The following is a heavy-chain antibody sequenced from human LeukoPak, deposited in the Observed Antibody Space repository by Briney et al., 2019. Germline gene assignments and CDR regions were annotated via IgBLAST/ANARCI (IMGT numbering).Heavy chain of an antibody. Sequence: SQTLSLTCTVSGGSISSGGYYWSWIRQHPGKGLEWIGYIYYSGSTYYNPSLKSRVTISVDTSKNQFSLKLSSVTAADTAVYYCARDHRDYYDSSGYYRGWYFDLWGRGTLVTVSS. J-gene: IGHJ2*01. CDR2: IYYSGST. D-gene: IGHD3-22*01. CDR3: ARDHRDYYDSSGYYRGWYFDL. CDR1: GGSISSGGYY. V-gene: IGHV4-31*03.